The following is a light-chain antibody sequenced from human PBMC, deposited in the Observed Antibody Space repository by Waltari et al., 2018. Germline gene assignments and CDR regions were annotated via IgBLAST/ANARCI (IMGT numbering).Light chain of an antibody. Sequence: QSALTQPASVSGSPGQSITISCSGVGSAVGASDSVSWHQHHPAKAPQVIIYDVTNRPSGVSDRFSASKSSSTASLTISRLQPEDEADYYCSSQTLDGLVLFGGGTRLTVL. CDR2: DVT. J-gene: IGLJ2*01. V-gene: IGLV2-14*03. CDR3: SSQTLDGLVL. CDR1: GSAVGASDS.